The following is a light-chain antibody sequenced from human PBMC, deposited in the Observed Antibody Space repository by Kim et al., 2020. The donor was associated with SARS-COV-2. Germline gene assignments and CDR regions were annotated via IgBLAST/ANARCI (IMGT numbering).Light chain of an antibody. CDR2: QDN. J-gene: IGLJ2*01. CDR1: SGSCDSNH. V-gene: IGLV6-57*03. CDR3: QSYDSATVV. Sequence: GKTVTISCTRTSGSCDSNHVQWYQQRPGSAPTNVIYQDNLRPSGVPDRFSGSIDSSSNSASLTISGLKTEDEAVYYCQSYDSATVVFGEGTQLTVL.